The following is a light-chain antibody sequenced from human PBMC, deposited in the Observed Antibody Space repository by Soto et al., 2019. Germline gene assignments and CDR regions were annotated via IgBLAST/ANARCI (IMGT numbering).Light chain of an antibody. V-gene: IGKV1-12*01. Sequence: DIQMTQSPSSVSASVGDRVTITCWASQDINKWLAWYQQKPGLAPNLVIYTASRLHGGGPSRFSGSASGTDFTLTISSLQPEDVATYYCQQGKSLPLTFGGGTKVEI. CDR1: QDINKW. CDR2: TAS. J-gene: IGKJ4*01. CDR3: QQGKSLPLT.